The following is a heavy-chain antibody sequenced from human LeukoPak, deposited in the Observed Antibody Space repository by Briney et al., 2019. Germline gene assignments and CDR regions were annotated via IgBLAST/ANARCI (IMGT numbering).Heavy chain of an antibody. D-gene: IGHD1-26*01. V-gene: IGHV1-58*02. CDR3: AADGEDSGSYSSFDY. J-gene: IGHJ4*02. Sequence: AASVKVSCKASGFTFTSYAMQWVRQARGQRLEWIGWIVVGSGNTDYAQKFQERVNITRDMSTSTAYMELSSLRSEDTAVYYCAADGEDSGSYSSFDYWGQGTLVTVSS. CDR1: GFTFTSYA. CDR2: IVVGSGNT.